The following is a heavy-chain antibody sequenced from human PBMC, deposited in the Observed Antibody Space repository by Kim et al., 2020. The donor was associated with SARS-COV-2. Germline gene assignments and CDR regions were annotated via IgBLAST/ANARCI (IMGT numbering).Heavy chain of an antibody. D-gene: IGHD6-19*01. CDR1: GFTVSSNY. CDR3: ARDKRDKYSSGWYPWFDP. V-gene: IGHV3-53*01. J-gene: IGHJ5*02. CDR2: IYSGGST. Sequence: GGSLRLSCAASGFTVSSNYMSWVRQAPGKGLEWVSVIYSGGSTYYADSVKGRFTISRDNSKNTLYLHMNSLRAEDTAVYYCARDKRDKYSSGWYPWFDP.